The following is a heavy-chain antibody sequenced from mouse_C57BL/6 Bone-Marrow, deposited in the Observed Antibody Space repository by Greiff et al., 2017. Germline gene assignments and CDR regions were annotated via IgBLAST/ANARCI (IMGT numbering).Heavy chain of an antibody. J-gene: IGHJ3*01. CDR3: ARQGGRWVLVFAY. V-gene: IGHV5-6*01. D-gene: IGHD2-3*01. Sequence: EVKLMESGGDLVKPGWSLKLSCAASGFTFSSYGMSWVRQTPDQRLEWVATISSGGSYTYYPDSLKGRFTISRDNAKNTLYLQMSSLESEDTAMDYCARQGGRWVLVFAYWGQGTLVTVSA. CDR2: ISSGGSYT. CDR1: GFTFSSYG.